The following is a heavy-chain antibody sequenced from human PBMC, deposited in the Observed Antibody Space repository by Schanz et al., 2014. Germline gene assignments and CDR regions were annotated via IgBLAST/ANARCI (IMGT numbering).Heavy chain of an antibody. CDR1: GFTFSVYW. CDR2: ISGDGTTT. CDR3: ARGGCTNGLCYYYYGMDV. V-gene: IGHV3-74*01. D-gene: IGHD2-8*01. J-gene: IGHJ6*02. Sequence: LLVESGGGLVQPGGSLRLSCAASGFTFSVYWMHWVRQPPGEGLVSVSRISGDGTTTSYADSVKGRFTISRDNSKNTLYLQMNSLRAEDTAVYYCARGGCTNGLCYYYYGMDVWGQGTTVTVSS.